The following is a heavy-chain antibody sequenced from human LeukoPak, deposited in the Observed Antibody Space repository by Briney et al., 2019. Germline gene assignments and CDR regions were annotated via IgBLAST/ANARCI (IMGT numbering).Heavy chain of an antibody. J-gene: IGHJ6*02. CDR1: GYTFTGYY. D-gene: IGHD1-26*01. CDR2: INPNSGGT. V-gene: IGHV1-2*04. CDR3: ATSYSGSYYGDHYGMGV. Sequence: GASVKVSCKASGYTFTGYYMHWVRQAPGQGLEWMGWINPNSGGTNYAQKFQGWVTMTRDTSISTAYMELSRLRSDDTAVYYCATSYSGSYYGDHYGMGVWGQGTKGNVPS.